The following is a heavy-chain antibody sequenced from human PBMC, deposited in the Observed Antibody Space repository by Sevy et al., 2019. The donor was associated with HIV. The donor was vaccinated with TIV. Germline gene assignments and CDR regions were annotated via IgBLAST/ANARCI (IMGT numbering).Heavy chain of an antibody. CDR3: ASDQVYYYGSSGLGNYFDY. V-gene: IGHV3-30*04. CDR1: GFTFSSYA. J-gene: IGHJ4*02. CDR2: ISYDGSNK. D-gene: IGHD3-22*01. Sequence: GGSLRLSCAASGFTFSSYAMHWVRQAPGKGLEWVAVISYDGSNKYYADSVKGRFTISRDNSENTLYLQLNSLRAEDTAVDDYASDQVYYYGSSGLGNYFDYWGQGTLVTVSS.